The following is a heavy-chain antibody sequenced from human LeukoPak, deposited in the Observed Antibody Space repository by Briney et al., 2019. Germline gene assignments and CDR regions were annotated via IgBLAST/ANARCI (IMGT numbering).Heavy chain of an antibody. J-gene: IGHJ4*02. D-gene: IGHD2-21*02. CDR1: GYTFTSYG. Sequence: ASVKVSCKASGYTFTSYGISWVRQAPGQGLEWMGWISAYNGNTNYAQKLQGRATMTTDTSTSTAYMELRSLRSDDTAVYYCARDYCGGDCYGVIDYWGQGTLVTVSS. CDR3: ARDYCGGDCYGVIDY. CDR2: ISAYNGNT. V-gene: IGHV1-18*01.